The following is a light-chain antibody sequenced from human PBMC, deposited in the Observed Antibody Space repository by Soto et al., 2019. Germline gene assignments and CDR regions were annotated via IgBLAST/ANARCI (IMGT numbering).Light chain of an antibody. Sequence: QSVLTQPPSVSGAPGQRVTISCTGSRSNIGAGYDVHWYQQLPGTAPKLLIYGNSNRPSGVPDRFSGSKSGTSASLAITGLQAEDEADYYCQSYDSSLLHVFGTGTKLTVL. CDR2: GNS. V-gene: IGLV1-40*01. CDR3: QSYDSSLLHV. CDR1: RSNIGAGYD. J-gene: IGLJ1*01.